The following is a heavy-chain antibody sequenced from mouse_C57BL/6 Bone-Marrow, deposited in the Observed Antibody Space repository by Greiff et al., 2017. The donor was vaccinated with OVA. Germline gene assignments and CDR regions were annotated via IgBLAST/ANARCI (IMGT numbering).Heavy chain of an antibody. J-gene: IGHJ2*01. CDR2: ISDGGSYT. Sequence: EVKLQESGGGLVKPGGSLKLSCAASGFTFSSYAMSWVRQTPEKRLEWVATISDGGSYTYYPDNVKGRFTISRDNAKNNLYLQMSHLKSEDTAMYYCARAGYFDYWGQGTTLTVSS. CDR1: GFTFSSYA. CDR3: ARAGYFDY. V-gene: IGHV5-4*03.